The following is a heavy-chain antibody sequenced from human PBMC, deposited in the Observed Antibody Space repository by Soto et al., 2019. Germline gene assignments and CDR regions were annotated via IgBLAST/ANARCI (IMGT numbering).Heavy chain of an antibody. J-gene: IGHJ4*02. Sequence: GGSLRLSCAASGFTFSSYAMSWVRQAPGKGLEWVSAISGSGGSTYYADSVKGRFTISRDNSKNTLYLQMNSLRAEDTAVYYCEKDGLRRILVVVAATQHWGQGILVSVS. D-gene: IGHD2-15*01. CDR1: GFTFSSYA. CDR2: ISGSGGST. CDR3: EKDGLRRILVVVAATQH. V-gene: IGHV3-23*01.